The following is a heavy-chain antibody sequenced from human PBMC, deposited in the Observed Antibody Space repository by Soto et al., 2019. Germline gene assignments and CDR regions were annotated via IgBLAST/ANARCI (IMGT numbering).Heavy chain of an antibody. CDR2: IWYDGSNK. D-gene: IGHD3-10*01. Sequence: GGSLRLSCAASGFTFSSYGMHWVRQAPGKGLEWVAVIWYDGSNKYYADSVKGRFTISRDNAKNSLYLQMNSLRAEDTAVYYCARDRGAAFAYWGQGTLVTVSS. CDR3: ARDRGAAFAY. V-gene: IGHV3-33*01. CDR1: GFTFSSYG. J-gene: IGHJ4*02.